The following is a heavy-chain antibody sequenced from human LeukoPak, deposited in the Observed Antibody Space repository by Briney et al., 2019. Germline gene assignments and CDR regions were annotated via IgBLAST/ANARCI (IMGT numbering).Heavy chain of an antibody. CDR2: IYYSGST. J-gene: IGHJ5*02. V-gene: IGHV4-39*01. CDR1: GGSISSSSYY. D-gene: IGHD1-26*01. Sequence: SETLSLTCTISGGSISSSSYYWGWIRQPPGKGLEWIGSIYYSGSTYYNPSLKSRVTISVDTSKNQFSLKLSSVTATDTAVYYCARHVPKLDWFDPWGQGTLVTVSS. CDR3: ARHVPKLDWFDP.